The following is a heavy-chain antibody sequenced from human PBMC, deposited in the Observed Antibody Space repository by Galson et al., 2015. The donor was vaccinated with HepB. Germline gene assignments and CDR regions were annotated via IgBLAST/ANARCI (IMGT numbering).Heavy chain of an antibody. V-gene: IGHV3-73*01. D-gene: IGHD6-19*01. CDR3: TRTPTGIAVAGLDY. CDR2: IRSKANSYAT. CDR1: GFTFSGSA. Sequence: SLRLSCAASGFTFSGSAMHWVRQASGKGLEWVGRIRSKANSYATAYAVSVKGRFTISRDDSKNTAYLQMNSLKTEDTAVYYCTRTPTGIAVAGLDYWGQGTPVTVSS. J-gene: IGHJ4*02.